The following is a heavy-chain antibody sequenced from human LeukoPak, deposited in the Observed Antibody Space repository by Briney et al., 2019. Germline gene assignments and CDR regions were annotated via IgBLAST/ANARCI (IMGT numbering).Heavy chain of an antibody. CDR1: GGTFSSYA. Sequence: SVKVSCKASGGTFSSYAISWVRQAPGQGLEWMGGIIPIFGTANYAQKFQGRVTITADESTSTAYMELSSLRSEDTAVYYCAREYCSGGSCYSNWFDPWGQGTLVTVSS. J-gene: IGHJ5*02. CDR3: AREYCSGGSCYSNWFDP. V-gene: IGHV1-69*13. CDR2: IIPIFGTA. D-gene: IGHD2-15*01.